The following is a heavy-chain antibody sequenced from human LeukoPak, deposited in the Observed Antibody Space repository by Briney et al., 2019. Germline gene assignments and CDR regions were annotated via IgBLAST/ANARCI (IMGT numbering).Heavy chain of an antibody. CDR3: ARAHYDSSGYYSLYYYYYMDV. CDR1: GFTFDDYG. Sequence: GGSLRLSCAASGFTFDDYGMSWVRQAPGKGLEWVSGINWKGGSTGYADSVKGRFTISRDNAKNSLYLQMNSLRAEDTALYYCARAHYDSSGYYSLYYYYYMDVWGKGTTVTVSS. CDR2: INWKGGST. J-gene: IGHJ6*03. V-gene: IGHV3-20*04. D-gene: IGHD3-22*01.